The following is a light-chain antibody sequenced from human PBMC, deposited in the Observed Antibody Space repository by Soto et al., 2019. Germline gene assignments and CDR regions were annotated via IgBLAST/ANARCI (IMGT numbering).Light chain of an antibody. V-gene: IGKV3-20*01. CDR3: QQYGSAPQT. CDR2: GAS. Sequence: EIVLTQSPGTLSLSPGERATLSCRASQSVRSNFLAWYQQRPGQAPRLLIYGASSRATDIPDRFSGSGSGTDFTLIISRLEPEDCAVYYCQQYGSAPQTFGLGTKVDIK. J-gene: IGKJ1*01. CDR1: QSVRSNF.